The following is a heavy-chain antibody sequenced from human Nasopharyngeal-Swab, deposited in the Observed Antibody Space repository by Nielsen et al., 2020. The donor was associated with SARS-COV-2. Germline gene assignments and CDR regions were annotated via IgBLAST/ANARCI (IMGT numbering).Heavy chain of an antibody. D-gene: IGHD4-17*01. CDR2: INPSGGST. CDR1: GYTFTSYY. J-gene: IGHJ6*02. Sequence: SVKVSCKASGYTFTSYYMHWVRQAPGQGLEWMGIINPSGGSTSYAQKFQGRVTMTRDTSTSTVYMELSSLRSEDTAVYCCARDLTATVTTNYYYGMDVWGQGTTVTVSS. CDR3: ARDLTATVTTNYYYGMDV. V-gene: IGHV1-46*01.